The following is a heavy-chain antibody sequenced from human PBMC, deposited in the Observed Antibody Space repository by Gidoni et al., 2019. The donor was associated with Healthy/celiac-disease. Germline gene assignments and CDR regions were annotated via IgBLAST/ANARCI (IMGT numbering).Heavy chain of an antibody. CDR1: GFTFSSYW. J-gene: IGHJ4*02. Sequence: EVQLVESGGGLVQPGGSLRLSCAASGFTFSSYWMSWVRQAPGKGLEWVANIKQDGSEKYYVDSVKGRFTISRDNAKNSLYLQMNSLRAEDTAVYYCARDLWFGELLSPVDYWGQGTLVTVSS. D-gene: IGHD3-10*01. V-gene: IGHV3-7*01. CDR2: IKQDGSEK. CDR3: ARDLWFGELLSPVDY.